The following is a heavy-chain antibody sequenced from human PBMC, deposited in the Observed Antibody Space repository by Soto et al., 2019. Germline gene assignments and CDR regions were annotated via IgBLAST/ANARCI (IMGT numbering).Heavy chain of an antibody. CDR1: GGSISSYY. Sequence: ETLSLTCTVSGGSISSYYWSWIRQPPGKGLEWIGYIYYTGSTNYNPSLKSRVTISVDTSKNQFSLNLSSVTAADTAVYYCARDYGDCFDFWGQGTLVTVS. CDR2: IYYTGST. CDR3: ARDYGDCFDF. J-gene: IGHJ4*02. V-gene: IGHV4-59*01. D-gene: IGHD4-17*01.